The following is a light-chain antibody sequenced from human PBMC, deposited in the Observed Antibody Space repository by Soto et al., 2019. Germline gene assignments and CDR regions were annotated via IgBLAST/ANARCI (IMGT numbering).Light chain of an antibody. CDR2: EGS. CDR3: CSYAGSSTSYV. Sequence: HSVLTKPASVNGAPGQSITISCTGTSSDVGSYNLVSWYQQHPGKAPKLMIYEGSKRPSGVSNRFSGSKSGNTASLTISGLQAEDEADYYCCSYAGSSTSYVFGTGTKVTVL. V-gene: IGLV2-23*01. CDR1: SSDVGSYNL. J-gene: IGLJ1*01.